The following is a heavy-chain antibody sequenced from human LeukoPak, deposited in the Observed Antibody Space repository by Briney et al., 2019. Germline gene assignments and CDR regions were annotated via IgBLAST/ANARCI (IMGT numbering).Heavy chain of an antibody. Sequence: ASVKVSYKASGGTFSSYAISLVRQAPGQGLEWMGGIIPIFGTANYAQKFQGRVTITTDESTSTAYMELSSLRSEDTAVYYCAREPSEQQWPANYFDYWGQGTLVTVSS. D-gene: IGHD6-19*01. CDR1: GGTFSSYA. V-gene: IGHV1-69*05. J-gene: IGHJ4*02. CDR2: IIPIFGTA. CDR3: AREPSEQQWPANYFDY.